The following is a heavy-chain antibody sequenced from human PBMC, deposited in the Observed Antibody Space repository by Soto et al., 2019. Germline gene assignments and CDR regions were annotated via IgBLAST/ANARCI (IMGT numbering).Heavy chain of an antibody. J-gene: IGHJ6*01. D-gene: IGHD2-2*01. CDR3: ARDTHTDCSSTSCYGDYYYYAMDL. CDR1: EHSGSSNSAA. V-gene: IGHV6-1*01. CDR2: TYYRSKWYN. Sequence: PSHTLALTGAISEHSGSSNSAASNWIRQSPSRGLEWLGRTYYRSKWYNDYAVSVKSRITINPDTSKNQFSLQLNSVTPEDTAVYFCARDTHTDCSSTSCYGDYYYYAMDL.